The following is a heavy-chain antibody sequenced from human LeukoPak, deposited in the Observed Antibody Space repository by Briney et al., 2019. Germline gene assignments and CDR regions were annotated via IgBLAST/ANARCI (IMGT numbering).Heavy chain of an antibody. CDR3: AKDLSLDV. CDR1: GFTFSSY. V-gene: IGHV3-23*01. J-gene: IGHJ6*02. Sequence: PGGSLRLSCAASGFTFSSYMSWVRQAPGKGLEWVSTIDGSGGRTLYADSVKGRSTISRDNSKNTLYLQMNSLRAEDTAVYYCAKDLSLDVWGQGTTVTVSS. CDR2: IDGSGGRT.